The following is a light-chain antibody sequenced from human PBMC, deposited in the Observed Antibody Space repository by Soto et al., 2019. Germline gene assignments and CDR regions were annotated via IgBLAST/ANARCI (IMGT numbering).Light chain of an antibody. CDR1: QSISNY. Sequence: DIQMTQSPSSLSASVGDRVTITCRASQSISNYLNWYQHNPGKAPKLQIYGASNLQSGVPSRFSGSGSGTDFTLTISSLQPEDFATYYCQQGYSTPRTFGQGTKVEIK. CDR3: QQGYSTPRT. CDR2: GAS. J-gene: IGKJ1*01. V-gene: IGKV1-39*01.